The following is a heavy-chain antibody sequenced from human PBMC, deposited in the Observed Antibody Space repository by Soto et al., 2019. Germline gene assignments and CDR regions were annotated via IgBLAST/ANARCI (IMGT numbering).Heavy chain of an antibody. J-gene: IGHJ5*02. V-gene: IGHV1-8*01. CDR3: ARGVTAAASNWFDP. CDR1: GYTFTSYD. D-gene: IGHD6-13*01. CDR2: MNPNSGNT. Sequence: GASVKVSCKASGYTFTSYDINWVRQATGQGLEWMGWMNPNSGNTGYAQKFQGRVTMTRNTSISTAYMELSSLRSEDTAVYYCARGVTAAASNWFDPWGQGTLVTVSS.